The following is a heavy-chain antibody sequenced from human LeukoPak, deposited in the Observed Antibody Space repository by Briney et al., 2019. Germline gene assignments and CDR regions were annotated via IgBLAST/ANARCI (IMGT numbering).Heavy chain of an antibody. D-gene: IGHD3-22*01. CDR3: AAGDSSGYYYLDY. CDR2: IYYSGST. Sequence: PSETLSLTCTVSGGSISSSSYYWGWIRQPPGKGLEWIGSIYYSGSTYYNPSLKSRVTISVDTSKNQFSLKLSSVPAADTAVYYCAAGDSSGYYYLDYWGQGTLVSVSS. J-gene: IGHJ4*02. CDR1: GGSISSSSYY. V-gene: IGHV4-39*07.